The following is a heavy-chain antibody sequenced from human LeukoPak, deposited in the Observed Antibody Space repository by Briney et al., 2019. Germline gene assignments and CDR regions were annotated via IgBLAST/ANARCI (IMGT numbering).Heavy chain of an antibody. CDR2: MFYDGSNE. CDR1: GFTFSKYA. V-gene: IGHV3-30-3*01. D-gene: IGHD6-6*01. Sequence: GGSLRLSCAASGFTFSKYAMHWVRQAPGKGLEWVAAMFYDGSNENYADSVKGRFTISRDNSKNTLYLQMNSLRAEDTAVYYCAKDLGSSSDYWGQGTLVTVSS. CDR3: AKDLGSSSDY. J-gene: IGHJ4*02.